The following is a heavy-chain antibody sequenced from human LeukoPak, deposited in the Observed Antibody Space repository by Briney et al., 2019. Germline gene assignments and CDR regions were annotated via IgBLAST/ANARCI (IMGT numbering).Heavy chain of an antibody. Sequence: SETLSLTCAVYGGSFSGCYWSWIRQPPGKGLEWIGEINHSGSTNYNPSLKSRVTISVDTSKNQFSLKLSSVTAADTAVYYCARGLALRFLEWLHLNWFDPWGQGTLVTVSS. CDR3: ARGLALRFLEWLHLNWFDP. V-gene: IGHV4-34*01. CDR2: INHSGST. J-gene: IGHJ5*02. CDR1: GGSFSGCY. D-gene: IGHD3-3*01.